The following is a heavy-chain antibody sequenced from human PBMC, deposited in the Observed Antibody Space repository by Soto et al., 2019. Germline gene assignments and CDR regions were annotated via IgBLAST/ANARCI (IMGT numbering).Heavy chain of an antibody. CDR3: PRTLQTGSLTIDC. CDR1: GFTFSTSS. D-gene: IGHD3-9*01. V-gene: IGHV3-48*01. Sequence: PGGSLRLSCAASGFTFSTSSMNWVRQAPGKGLEWVSYITSSGSSTSYADSVKGRFTISRDNAKDSLYLQMNSLRAEDPAVFYCPRTLQTGSLTIDCSGQGALVTVSS. J-gene: IGHJ4*02. CDR2: ITSSGSST.